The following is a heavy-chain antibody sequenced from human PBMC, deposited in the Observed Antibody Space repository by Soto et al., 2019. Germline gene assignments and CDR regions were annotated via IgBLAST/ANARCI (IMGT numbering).Heavy chain of an antibody. Sequence: SQTLSLTCAISGDSVSSNSAAWNWIRQSPSRGLEWLGRKYYRSKWYNDYALSVKNRITINPDTSNNQFSRQLNAVTPEDTAVYYCAREHLVAGPVVAFDPWGQGTLVTVSS. CDR1: GDSVSSNSAA. V-gene: IGHV6-1*01. D-gene: IGHD6-19*01. J-gene: IGHJ5*02. CDR2: KYYRSKWYN. CDR3: AREHLVAGPVVAFDP.